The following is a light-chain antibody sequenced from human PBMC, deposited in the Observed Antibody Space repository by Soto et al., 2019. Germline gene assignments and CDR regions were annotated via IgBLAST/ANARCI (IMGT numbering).Light chain of an antibody. CDR1: SSNIRAGYD. Sequence: QSALTQPPSVSGAPGQRVTISCTGSSSNIRAGYDVHWYQQLPGTAPKLLIYGNGNRPSGVPDRFSGSKSGTSASLAITGLQAEDETDYYCQSYDSSLSGWVFGGGTKVTVL. J-gene: IGLJ3*02. CDR2: GNG. V-gene: IGLV1-40*01. CDR3: QSYDSSLSGWV.